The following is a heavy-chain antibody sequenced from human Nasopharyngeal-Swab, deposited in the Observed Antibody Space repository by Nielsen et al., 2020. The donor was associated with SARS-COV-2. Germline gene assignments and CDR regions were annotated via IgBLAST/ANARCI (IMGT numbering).Heavy chain of an antibody. CDR3: ARKYCNGDCYFDY. Sequence: SETLSLTCAVSGGSISSGFYSWSWIRQPPGKGLEWIGYIYHSGNTYYNPSLKSRVTISVDRSKNQFSLRLSSVTVAATAVYYCARKYCNGDCYFDYWGQGTLVTVSS. CDR2: IYHSGNT. D-gene: IGHD2-21*02. J-gene: IGHJ4*02. V-gene: IGHV4-30-2*01. CDR1: GGSISSGFYS.